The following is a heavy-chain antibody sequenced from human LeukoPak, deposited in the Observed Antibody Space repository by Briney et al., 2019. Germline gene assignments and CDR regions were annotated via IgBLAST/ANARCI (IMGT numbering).Heavy chain of an antibody. D-gene: IGHD2-2*01. V-gene: IGHV4-39*01. CDR1: GGTISSSSYH. J-gene: IGHJ4*02. CDR2: IYYTGST. Sequence: PSETLSLTCTVSGGTISSSSYHWGWIRQLPGKGLEWIGSIYYTGSTYYNPSLKSRVTMSVDTSNHQFSLKLSSVTAADTAAYYCVRHCIKTSCYLYDFWGQGVLATVSS. CDR3: VRHCIKTSCYLYDF.